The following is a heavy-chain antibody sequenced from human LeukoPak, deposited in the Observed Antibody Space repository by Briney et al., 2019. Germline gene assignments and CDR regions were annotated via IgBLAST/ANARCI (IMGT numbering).Heavy chain of an antibody. CDR2: IKQDGSEK. V-gene: IGHV3-7*04. CDR3: GRFTRSGDSVY. CDR1: GFTFSSYW. D-gene: IGHD7-27*01. J-gene: IGHJ4*02. Sequence: GSLRLSCAASGFTFSSYWMSWVRQAPGKGLEWVANIKQDGSEKQYVDSVKGRFAISRDNAENSLYLQMNSPKAEDTAVYYCGRFTRSGDSVYWGQGTLVTVSS.